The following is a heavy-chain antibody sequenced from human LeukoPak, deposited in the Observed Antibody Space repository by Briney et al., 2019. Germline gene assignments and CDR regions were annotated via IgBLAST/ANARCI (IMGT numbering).Heavy chain of an antibody. CDR2: IIPIFGTA. CDR1: GGTFSSYA. J-gene: IGHJ6*03. V-gene: IGHV1-69*05. Sequence: SVKVSCKAPGGTFSSYAISWVRQAPGQGLEWMGGIIPIFGTANYAQKFQGRVTITTDESTSTAYMELSSLRSEDTAVYYCASLTMVRGRHYYYYMDVWGKGTTVTVSS. D-gene: IGHD3-10*01. CDR3: ASLTMVRGRHYYYYMDV.